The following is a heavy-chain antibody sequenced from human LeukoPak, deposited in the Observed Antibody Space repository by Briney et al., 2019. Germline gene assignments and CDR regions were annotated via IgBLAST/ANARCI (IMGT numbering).Heavy chain of an antibody. CDR3: ARDPDSGSYQFDY. V-gene: IGHV3-23*01. CDR2: ISGSGGST. Sequence: GGSLRLSCAASGFTFSSYAMSWVRQAPGKGLEWVSAISGSGGSTYYADSVKCRFTISRDNSKNTLYLQMNSLRAEDTAVYYCARDPDSGSYQFDYWGQGTLVTVSS. CDR1: GFTFSSYA. D-gene: IGHD1-26*01. J-gene: IGHJ4*02.